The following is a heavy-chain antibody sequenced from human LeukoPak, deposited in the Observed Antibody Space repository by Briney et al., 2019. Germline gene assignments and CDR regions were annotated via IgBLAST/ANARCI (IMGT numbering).Heavy chain of an antibody. CDR2: IDPNSGGT. V-gene: IGHV1-2*06. D-gene: IGHD5-18*01. CDR1: GYTFSGYY. CDR3: ARDLGYGYGSVWHKHFDY. Sequence: GASVKVSCKASGYTFSGYYLHWVRQAPGQGLEWMGHIDPNSGGTKYAQKFQGRVTMTRDTSTTSAYMELSSLIFDDTAVYYCARDLGYGYGSVWHKHFDYWGHGTLVTVSS. J-gene: IGHJ4*01.